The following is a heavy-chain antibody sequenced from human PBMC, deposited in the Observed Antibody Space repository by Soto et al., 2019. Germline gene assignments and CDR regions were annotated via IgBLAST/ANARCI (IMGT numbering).Heavy chain of an antibody. CDR1: GGSISSGGYY. CDR3: ARGGIAAAAPPDY. V-gene: IGHV4-31*03. J-gene: IGHJ4*02. Sequence: QVQLQESGPGLVKPSQTLSLTCTVSGGSISSGGYYWSWNRQHPGKGLEWIGYIYYSGSTYYNPSLKSRVTISVDTSKNQFSLKLSSVTAADTAVYYCARGGIAAAAPPDYWGQGTLVTVSS. D-gene: IGHD6-13*01. CDR2: IYYSGST.